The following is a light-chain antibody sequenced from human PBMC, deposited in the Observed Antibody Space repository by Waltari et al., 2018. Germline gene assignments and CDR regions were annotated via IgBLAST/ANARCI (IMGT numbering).Light chain of an antibody. Sequence: EIVLTQSPATLSLSPGDRATLSCRASQSVSNYLALYQQKPGQAPRLLIYDASNRATGIPARFSGSGSGTDFTLTISSLEPEDFAVYYCQQRSNWPPITFGQGTRLEIK. CDR1: QSVSNY. J-gene: IGKJ5*01. CDR3: QQRSNWPPIT. CDR2: DAS. V-gene: IGKV3-11*01.